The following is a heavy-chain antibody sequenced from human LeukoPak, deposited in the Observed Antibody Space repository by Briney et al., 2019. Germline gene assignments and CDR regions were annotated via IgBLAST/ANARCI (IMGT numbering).Heavy chain of an antibody. J-gene: IGHJ6*02. CDR1: GGSISSGGYY. CDR3: ARGYDSSGGEHYYYYYNMDV. D-gene: IGHD3-22*01. CDR2: IYHSGNT. V-gene: IGHV4-30-2*05. Sequence: SETLSLTCTVSGGSISSGGYYWSWIRQPPGKGLEWIGYIYHSGNTYYNPSLKSRVTISVDTSKNQFSLKLSSVTAADTAVYYCARGYDSSGGEHYYYYYNMDVWGQGTTVTVSS.